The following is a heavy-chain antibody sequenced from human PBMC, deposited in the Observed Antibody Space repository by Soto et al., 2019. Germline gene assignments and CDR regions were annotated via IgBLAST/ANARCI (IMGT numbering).Heavy chain of an antibody. Sequence: EVPLVESGGGLVQPGGSLRLSCTASGFTFSDYSLNWVRQAPGKGLEWLSYISITSTSTIYYADSVKGRFTISRDNAKNSLYLQMNSLRDEDTAVYYCARDSSSSGGIYYYGMDVWGQGTTVTVS. CDR3: ARDSSSSGGIYYYGMDV. CDR2: ISITSTSTI. V-gene: IGHV3-48*02. CDR1: GFTFSDYS. J-gene: IGHJ6*02. D-gene: IGHD6-6*01.